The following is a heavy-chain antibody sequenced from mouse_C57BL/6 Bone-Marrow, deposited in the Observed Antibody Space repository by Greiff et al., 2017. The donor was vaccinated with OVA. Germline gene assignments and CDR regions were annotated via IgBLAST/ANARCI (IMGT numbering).Heavy chain of an antibody. D-gene: IGHD2-4*01. Sequence: QVQLQQPGAELVKPGASVKLSCKASGYTFTSYWMHWVKQRPGRGLEWIGSIDPNSGGTKYNEKFKSKATLTVDKPSSTAYMQLSSLTSEDSAVYYCARSAMITRAWFAYWGQGTLVTVSA. CDR2: IDPNSGGT. V-gene: IGHV1-72*01. CDR1: GYTFTSYW. CDR3: ARSAMITRAWFAY. J-gene: IGHJ3*01.